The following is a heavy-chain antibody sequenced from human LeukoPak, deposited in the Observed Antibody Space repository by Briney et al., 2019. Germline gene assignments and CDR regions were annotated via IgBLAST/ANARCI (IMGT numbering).Heavy chain of an antibody. V-gene: IGHV3-30*02. D-gene: IGHD1-1*01. CDR1: GLTFSTYG. Sequence: PGGSLRLSCAASGLTFSTYGMHWVRQAPGKGLEWVAFIQYDGSKKYYADSVKGRFTISRDNAKNSLYLQMNSLRAEDTAVYYCARDILERRDYFDYWGQGTLVTVSS. CDR3: ARDILERRDYFDY. CDR2: IQYDGSKK. J-gene: IGHJ4*02.